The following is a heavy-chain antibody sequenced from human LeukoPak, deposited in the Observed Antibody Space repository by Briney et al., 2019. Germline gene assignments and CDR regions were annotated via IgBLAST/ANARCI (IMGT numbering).Heavy chain of an antibody. J-gene: IGHJ3*02. CDR3: ARVRYDSSGLPAFDI. V-gene: IGHV4-30-4*01. D-gene: IGHD3-22*01. CDR2: IYYSGST. CDR1: GGSISSGDYY. Sequence: SQTLSLTCTVSGGSISSGDYYWSWIRQPPGKGLEWIGYIYYSGSTYYNPSLKSRVTISVDTSKNQFSLKLSSVTAADTAVYYCARVRYDSSGLPAFDIWGQGTMVTVSS.